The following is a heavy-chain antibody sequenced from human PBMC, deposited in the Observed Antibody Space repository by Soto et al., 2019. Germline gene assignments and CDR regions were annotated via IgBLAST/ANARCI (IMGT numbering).Heavy chain of an antibody. J-gene: IGHJ1*01. CDR3: AREYSSGWSPADRAEYFQH. Sequence: SETLSLTCTVSGGSISSKYWSWIRQPPGKGLEWIGYIYHSGSTYYNPSLKSRVTISVDRSKNQFSLKLSSLRSEDTAVYYCAREYSSGWSPADRAEYFQHWGQGTLVTVS. CDR2: IYHSGST. V-gene: IGHV4-59*01. CDR1: GGSISSKY. D-gene: IGHD6-19*01.